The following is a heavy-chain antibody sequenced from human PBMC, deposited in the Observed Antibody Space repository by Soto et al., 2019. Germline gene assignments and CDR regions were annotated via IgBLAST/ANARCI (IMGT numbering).Heavy chain of an antibody. Sequence: LSLTCTVSGGSISSGDYYWSWIRQPPGKGLEWIGYIYYSGSTYYNPSLKSRVTISVDTSKNQFSLKLSSVTAADTAVYYCATASTIFGVAIPYFDYWGQGTLVTVSS. D-gene: IGHD3-3*01. CDR2: IYYSGST. CDR3: ATASTIFGVAIPYFDY. CDR1: GGSISSGDYY. V-gene: IGHV4-30-4*01. J-gene: IGHJ4*02.